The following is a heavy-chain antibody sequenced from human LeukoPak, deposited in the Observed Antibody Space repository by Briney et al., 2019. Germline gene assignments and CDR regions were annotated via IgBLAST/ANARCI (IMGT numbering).Heavy chain of an antibody. J-gene: IGHJ4*01. V-gene: IGHV4-34*01. Sequence: PSETLSLTCAVYGGSFSDYYWSWIRQPPGKGLEWNGEINHSGNTNYNPSLKSRVTISSDTSKNQFSLRLTSVTAADTAMYFCSLWFGEPSSGDRAFDYWGQGTLVTVSS. D-gene: IGHD3-10*01. CDR1: GGSFSDYY. CDR2: INHSGNT. CDR3: SLWFGEPSSGDRAFDY.